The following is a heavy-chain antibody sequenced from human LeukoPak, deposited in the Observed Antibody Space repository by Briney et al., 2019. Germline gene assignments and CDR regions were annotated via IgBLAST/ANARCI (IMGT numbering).Heavy chain of an antibody. CDR3: ARSQNYYGSGDY. D-gene: IGHD3-10*01. Sequence: SESLSLTCTVSGDSVSNGNYYWSWLRQPPGKALEWIGYIYYTGKTYYNPSLEGRVTILVDTSRNHFSVKLSSVTAADTAVYYCARSQNYYGSGDYWSQGTLVTVSS. CDR2: IYYTGKT. V-gene: IGHV4-61*03. CDR1: GDSVSNGNYY. J-gene: IGHJ4*02.